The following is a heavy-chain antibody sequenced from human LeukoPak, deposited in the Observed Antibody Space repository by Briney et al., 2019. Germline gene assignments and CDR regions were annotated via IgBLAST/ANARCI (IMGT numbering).Heavy chain of an antibody. V-gene: IGHV3-23*01. J-gene: IGHJ4*02. D-gene: IGHD6-19*01. Sequence: GGSLRLSCAASGFTFSSYAMSWVRQAPGKGLEWVSGIGGSGGRTHYADSVKGRLTISRDNSKNTLYLQMNSLRAEDTAVYCCAKERSSGWPFDYWGQGTLVTVSS. CDR1: GFTFSSYA. CDR3: AKERSSGWPFDY. CDR2: IGGSGGRT.